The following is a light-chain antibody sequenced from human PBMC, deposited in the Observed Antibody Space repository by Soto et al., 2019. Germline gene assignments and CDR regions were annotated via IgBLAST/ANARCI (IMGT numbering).Light chain of an antibody. CDR3: QHYNSYSEA. Sequence: DIQMTQSPSSLSASVGDRVTITCLASQSIVTYLNWYLQKPGKAPKLLIYAASNLQSGVPSRFSGSGSGTEFTLTISSLQPDDFATYYCQHYNSYSEAFGQGTKVDIK. V-gene: IGKV1-39*01. CDR2: AAS. J-gene: IGKJ1*01. CDR1: QSIVTY.